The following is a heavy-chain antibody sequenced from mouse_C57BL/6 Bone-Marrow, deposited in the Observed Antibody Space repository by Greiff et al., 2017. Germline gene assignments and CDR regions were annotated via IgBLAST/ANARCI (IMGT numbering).Heavy chain of an antibody. V-gene: IGHV14-4*01. CDR1: GFNIKDDY. CDR2: IDPENGDT. D-gene: IGHD2-1*01. CDR3: TTCYGNSAWFAY. Sequence: VQLQQSGAELVRPGASVKLSCTASGFNIKDDYMHWVKQRPEQSLEWIGWIDPENGDTEYASKFQGKATITADTSSNTAYLQLSSLTSEDTAVYYCTTCYGNSAWFAYWGQGTLVTVSA. J-gene: IGHJ3*01.